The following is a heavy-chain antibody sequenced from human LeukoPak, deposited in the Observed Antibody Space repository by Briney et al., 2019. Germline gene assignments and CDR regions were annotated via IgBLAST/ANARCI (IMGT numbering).Heavy chain of an antibody. CDR2: ISAYDGNT. D-gene: IGHD3-22*01. V-gene: IGHV1-18*01. Sequence: GASVKVSCKASGYTFTSYGISWVRQAPGQGLEWMGWISAYDGNTNYAQKSQGRVTFTADESTSTAYMELSSLRSEDTAVYYCARGPITTRSHFDYWGQGTLVTVSS. CDR1: GYTFTSYG. CDR3: ARGPITTRSHFDY. J-gene: IGHJ4*02.